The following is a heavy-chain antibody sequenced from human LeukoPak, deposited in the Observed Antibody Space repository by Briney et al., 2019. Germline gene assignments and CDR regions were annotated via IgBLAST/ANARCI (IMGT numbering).Heavy chain of an antibody. CDR2: IRYDGSNK. CDR1: GFTFSSYG. V-gene: IGHV3-30*02. J-gene: IGHJ4*02. CDR3: AKDHGTGFSFDY. D-gene: IGHD3-10*01. Sequence: GGSLRLSCAAFGFTFSSYGMHWVRQAPGKGLEWVAFIRYDGSNKYYADSVKGRFTISRDNSKNTLYLQMNSLRAEDTAVYCCAKDHGTGFSFDYWGQGTLVTVSS.